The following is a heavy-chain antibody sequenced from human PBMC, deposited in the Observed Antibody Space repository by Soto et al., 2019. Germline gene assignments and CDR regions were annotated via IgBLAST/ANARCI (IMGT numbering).Heavy chain of an antibody. D-gene: IGHD2-21*02. Sequence: GGSLRLSCAASGFTFSSYGMHWVRQAPGKGLEWVAVISYDGSNKYYADSVKGRFTISRDNSKNTLYLQMNSLRAEDTAVYYCAKEGVVVTSLEYFQHWGQGTLVTVSS. V-gene: IGHV3-30*18. CDR2: ISYDGSNK. CDR1: GFTFSSYG. CDR3: AKEGVVVTSLEYFQH. J-gene: IGHJ1*01.